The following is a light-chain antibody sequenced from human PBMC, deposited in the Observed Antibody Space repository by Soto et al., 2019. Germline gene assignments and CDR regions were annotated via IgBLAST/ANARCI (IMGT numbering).Light chain of an antibody. CDR3: QQYGSSGT. CDR2: GAS. CDR1: QSVSNNY. J-gene: IGKJ1*01. V-gene: IGKV3-20*01. Sequence: EIVLTQSPGTLSLSPGERATLSYRASQSVSNNYLAWYQQKPGQAPRPLIYGASNRATGIPDRFSGSGSGTDFTLTISRLEPEDFAVYYCQQYGSSGTFGQGTKVDI.